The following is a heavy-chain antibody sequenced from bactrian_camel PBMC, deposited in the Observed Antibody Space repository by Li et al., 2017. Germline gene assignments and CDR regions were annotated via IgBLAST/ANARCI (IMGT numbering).Heavy chain of an antibody. D-gene: IGHD5*01. CDR3: ATGPMGWGTPGNY. V-gene: IGHV3S54*01. CDR2: RHDGSRVA. CDR1: GSTSDINC. Sequence: HVQLVESGGDSVQAGGSLRLSCVASGSTSDINCMGWFRQVPGKEREVVARRHDGSRVADYAASVEGRFTISRDNSQNTLYLQLNSLKTEDTALYYCATGPMGWGTPGNYWGQGTQVTVS. J-gene: IGHJ4*01.